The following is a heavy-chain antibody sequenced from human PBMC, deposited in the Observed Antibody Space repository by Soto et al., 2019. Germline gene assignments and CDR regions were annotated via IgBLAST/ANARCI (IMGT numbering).Heavy chain of an antibody. Sequence: SVKVSCKASGGTFSSYAISWVRQAPGQGLEWMGGIIPIFGTANYAQKFQGRVTVTADESTSTAYMQMNSLRAEDTAVYYCAKDMNSVPEYWGQGTLVTVSS. J-gene: IGHJ4*02. V-gene: IGHV1-69*13. D-gene: IGHD1-7*01. CDR2: IIPIFGTA. CDR1: GGTFSSYA. CDR3: AKDMNSVPEY.